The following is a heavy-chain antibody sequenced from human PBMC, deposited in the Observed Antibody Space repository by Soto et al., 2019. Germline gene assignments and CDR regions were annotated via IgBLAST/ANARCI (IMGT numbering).Heavy chain of an antibody. V-gene: IGHV2-5*01. CDR2: IYWNDGK. J-gene: IGHJ6*02. Sequence: SGPTLVKPTQPLTLTCTFSGFSLSTSGVGVGWIRQPPEKALGWLALIYWNDGKGYSPSPKNRLTITKDTSKNQVVLTMTNMDPVDTATYYCAHSWVVRGVGGMDVWGQGTTVTVSS. CDR3: AHSWVVRGVGGMDV. D-gene: IGHD3-10*01. CDR1: GFSLSTSGVG.